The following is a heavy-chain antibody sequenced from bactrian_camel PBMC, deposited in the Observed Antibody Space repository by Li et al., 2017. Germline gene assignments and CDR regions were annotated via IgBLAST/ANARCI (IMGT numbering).Heavy chain of an antibody. Sequence: QVQLVESGGGSVTAGGSLTLSCETSYLTYDSNCLGWFRQAPGKEREGVAAIYTLYGTPYYADSVKGRFTISRDNAKRTVYLQMNSLKSEDTALYYCAADIVGIIAGQGTQVTVS. D-gene: IGHD2*01. V-gene: IGHV3S1*01. J-gene: IGHJ4*01. CDR2: IYTLYGTP. CDR1: YLTYDSNC.